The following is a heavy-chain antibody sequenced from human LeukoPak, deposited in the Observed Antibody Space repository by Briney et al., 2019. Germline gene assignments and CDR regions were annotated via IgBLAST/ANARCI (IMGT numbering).Heavy chain of an antibody. J-gene: IGHJ2*01. CDR1: GFTFDDYA. CDR2: ILWYGGTT. D-gene: IGHD4-23*01. V-gene: IGHV3-43*02. CDR3: AKGTRDYGGLPRWYFDL. Sequence: GGALRLSCAASGFTFDDYAMHWVGQAPGTGLEWVSRILWYGGTTYYGDSVKGRFTISRDNSKNSLFLQMFSLRTEDTALYYCAKGTRDYGGLPRWYFDLWGRGTLVTVSS.